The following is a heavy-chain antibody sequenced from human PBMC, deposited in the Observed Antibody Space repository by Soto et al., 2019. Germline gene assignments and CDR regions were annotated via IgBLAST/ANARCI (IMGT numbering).Heavy chain of an antibody. Sequence: PSETLSLTCTVSGGSISSYYWSWIRQPPGKGLEWIGHIFYSGSTEYNPSLKSRVTISVDTSKTQFSLKLSSVTAADAAVYYCARAAKKVACYYGMDVWGQGTTVTVSS. V-gene: IGHV4-59*01. D-gene: IGHD5-12*01. CDR2: IFYSGST. J-gene: IGHJ6*02. CDR1: GGSISSYY. CDR3: ARAAKKVACYYGMDV.